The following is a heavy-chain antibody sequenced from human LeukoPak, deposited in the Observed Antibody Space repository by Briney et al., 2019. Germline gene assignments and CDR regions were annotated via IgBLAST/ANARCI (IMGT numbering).Heavy chain of an antibody. Sequence: SVKVSCKASGGTFSSYAISWVRQAPGQGLEWMGGIIPIFGTANYAQRFQGRVTITADESTSTAYMELSSLRSEDTAVYYCARGPIDYGDLDNWFDPWGQGTLVTVSS. D-gene: IGHD4-17*01. J-gene: IGHJ5*02. CDR2: IIPIFGTA. V-gene: IGHV1-69*13. CDR3: ARGPIDYGDLDNWFDP. CDR1: GGTFSSYA.